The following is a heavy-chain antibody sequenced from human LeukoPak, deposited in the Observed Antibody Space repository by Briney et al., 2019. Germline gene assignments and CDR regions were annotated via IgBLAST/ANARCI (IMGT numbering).Heavy chain of an antibody. V-gene: IGHV3-23*01. J-gene: IGHJ4*02. CDR2: IGGADGRT. CDR3: AKVMRAGGTDMFFDY. CDR1: GFTFSNYV. D-gene: IGHD1-14*01. Sequence: GGSLRRSCAASGFTFSNYVMNWVRQAPGKGLEWVSGIGGADGRTYYADSVKGRFTISRDNSKNTLYLQMNSLRADDTAVYYCAKVMRAGGTDMFFDYWGQGTLVSVSS.